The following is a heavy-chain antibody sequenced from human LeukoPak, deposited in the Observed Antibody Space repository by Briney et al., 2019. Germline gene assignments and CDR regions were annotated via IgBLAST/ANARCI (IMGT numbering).Heavy chain of an antibody. V-gene: IGHV3-23*01. CDR2: ISGSGGST. CDR1: GFTFSSYA. J-gene: IGHJ6*03. CDR3: ARLQYYYYMDV. Sequence: GGSLRLSCAASGFTFSSYAMSWVRQAPGKGLEWVSAISGSGGSTYYADSVKGRFTISRDNAKNSLYLQMNSLRAEDTAVYYCARLQYYYYMDVWGKGTTVTVSS. D-gene: IGHD5-24*01.